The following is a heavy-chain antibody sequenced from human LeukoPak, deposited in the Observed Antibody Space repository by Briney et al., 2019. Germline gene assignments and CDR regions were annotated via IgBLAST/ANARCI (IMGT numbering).Heavy chain of an antibody. V-gene: IGHV4-59*01. CDR1: GGSISSYY. D-gene: IGHD2-21*01. CDR3: ARDHVTPGLLFDY. J-gene: IGHJ4*02. Sequence: PSETLSLTCTVSGGSISSYYWSWIRQPPGKGMEWIGYIYYSGSTNYNPSLKSRVTISVDTSKNQFSLKLSSVTAADTAVYYCARDHVTPGLLFDYWGQGNLVTVSS. CDR2: IYYSGST.